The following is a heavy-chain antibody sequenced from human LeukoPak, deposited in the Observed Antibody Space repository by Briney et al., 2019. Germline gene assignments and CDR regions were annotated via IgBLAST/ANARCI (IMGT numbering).Heavy chain of an antibody. D-gene: IGHD4-17*01. V-gene: IGHV3-33*01. CDR1: GFTFSSYG. Sequence: PGGSLRLSCAASGFTFSSYGMHWVRQAPGKGLEWVAVIWYDGSNKYYADSVKGRFTISRDNSKNTLYLQMNSLRAEDTAVYYCARIPTTVTTEYYFDYWGQGTLSPSPQ. CDR2: IWYDGSNK. CDR3: ARIPTTVTTEYYFDY. J-gene: IGHJ4*02.